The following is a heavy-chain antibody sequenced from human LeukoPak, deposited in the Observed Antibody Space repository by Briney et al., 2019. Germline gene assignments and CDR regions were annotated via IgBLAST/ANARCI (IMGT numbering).Heavy chain of an antibody. CDR2: INTNTGSP. Sequence: ASVKVSCKASGYTFTSYAMNWVRQAPGQGLEWMGWINTNTGSPTYAQGFTGRFVFSLDTSVSTAYLQISSLKAEDTAVYYCARASYCSGGSCYGNWFDPWGQGTLVTVSS. D-gene: IGHD2-15*01. J-gene: IGHJ5*02. CDR3: ARASYCSGGSCYGNWFDP. V-gene: IGHV7-4-1*02. CDR1: GYTFTSYA.